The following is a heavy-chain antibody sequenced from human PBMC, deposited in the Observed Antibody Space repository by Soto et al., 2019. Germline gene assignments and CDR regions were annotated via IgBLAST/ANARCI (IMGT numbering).Heavy chain of an antibody. CDR2: MHPDGPT. D-gene: IGHD3-10*01. CDR1: GFTFSSYA. J-gene: IGHJ4*02. V-gene: IGHV3-23*03. CDR3: ATALGFGEYSFDF. Sequence: PGGSLRLSCAASGFTFSSYAMSWVRQAPGKGLEWVSLMHPDGPTQYADSVKGRFTVSRDHPQNTVFLQMNSLRADDTAVYFCATALGFGEYSFDFWGQGTVVTVSS.